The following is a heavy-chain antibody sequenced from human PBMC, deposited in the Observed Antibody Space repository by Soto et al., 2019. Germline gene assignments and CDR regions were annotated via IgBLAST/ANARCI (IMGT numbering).Heavy chain of an antibody. V-gene: IGHV1-69*13. CDR1: GGSFGNSA. J-gene: IGHJ4*02. CDR3: ATGVIWIGYFTVDS. CDR2: FIPVYRTL. D-gene: IGHD3-3*01. Sequence: ASVKVSCKASGGSFGNSAINWVRQTPGQGLEWLGGFIPVYRTLNYAQKFQGRVTITADESTGTAYMTLSSLVSDDTAVYYCATGVIWIGYFTVDSWGQGTRVTVSS.